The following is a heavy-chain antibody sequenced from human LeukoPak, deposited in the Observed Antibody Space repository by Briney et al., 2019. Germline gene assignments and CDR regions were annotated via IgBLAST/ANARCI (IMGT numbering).Heavy chain of an antibody. V-gene: IGHV3-21*01. CDR2: FRFSSSYI. Sequence: GGSLRLCCAASGFTFSSYSMNWVRQAPGKGVELVSSFRFSSSYIYYADSVKGRFTISRDNAKNSLYLQMNSLRAEDTAVYYCARDRQSYPLGYYMDVWGKGTTVTVSS. J-gene: IGHJ6*03. CDR3: ARDRQSYPLGYYMDV. D-gene: IGHD1-26*01. CDR1: GFTFSSYS.